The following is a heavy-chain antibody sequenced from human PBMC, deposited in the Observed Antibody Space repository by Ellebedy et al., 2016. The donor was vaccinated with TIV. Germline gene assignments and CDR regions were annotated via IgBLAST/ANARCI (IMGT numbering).Heavy chain of an antibody. CDR2: INPITGGT. V-gene: IGHV1-2*02. D-gene: IGHD3-16*01. Sequence: AASVKVSCKASGYTFTNYGISWVRQAPGQGLEWMGWINPITGGTNYEQKFRGRVTMTRDTSITTAYMEVSSLTSDDTAVYFCARDPQWGRADLWGQGTLVTVSS. CDR3: ARDPQWGRADL. J-gene: IGHJ5*02. CDR1: GYTFTNYG.